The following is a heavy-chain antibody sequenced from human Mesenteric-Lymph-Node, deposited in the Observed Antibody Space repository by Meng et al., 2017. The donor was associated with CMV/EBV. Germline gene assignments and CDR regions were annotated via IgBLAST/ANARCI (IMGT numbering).Heavy chain of an antibody. CDR3: ATDITDFGVAGRGMDF. J-gene: IGHJ6*02. V-gene: IGHV3-7*01. CDR1: GFTFSSYW. CDR2: IKQDGSDK. Sequence: GESLKISCAASGFTFSSYWMSWVRQAPGKGLEWVANIKQDGSDKYYVDSVKGRFTISRDNSKNMLYLQMNSLLAADPAVYYCATDITDFGVAGRGMDFWVQVLTVPFSS. D-gene: IGHD3-3*01.